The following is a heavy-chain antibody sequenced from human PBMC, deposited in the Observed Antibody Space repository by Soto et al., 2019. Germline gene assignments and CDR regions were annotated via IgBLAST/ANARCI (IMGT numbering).Heavy chain of an antibody. D-gene: IGHD3-22*01. V-gene: IGHV1-69*06. CDR1: GGTFSNYA. J-gene: IGHJ2*01. CDR3: ARVYYDGRGYYSRYFAL. CDR2: IIPVFGTT. Sequence: QVQLVQSGAEVKKPGSSVKVSCRASGGTFSNYAISWVRQAPGQGLEWMGNIIPVFGTTNFARKFLGRVTITADKSTGTAYMELSSLRSEDTAVYYCARVYYDGRGYYSRYFALWGRGTLVTVSS.